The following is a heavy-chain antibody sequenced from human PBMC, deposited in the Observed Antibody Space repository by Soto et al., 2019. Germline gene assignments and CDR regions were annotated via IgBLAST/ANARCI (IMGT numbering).Heavy chain of an antibody. Sequence: ASVKVACKVSGYTLTELSMHWVRQATGKGLEWMGGFDPEDGETIYAQKFQGRVTMTEDTSTDTAYMELSSLRSEDTAVYYCATGSGGPSTSSTLWAFDIRGQGTMVTVSS. V-gene: IGHV1-24*01. CDR1: GYTLTELS. CDR3: ATGSGGPSTSSTLWAFDI. CDR2: FDPEDGET. J-gene: IGHJ3*02. D-gene: IGHD2-2*01.